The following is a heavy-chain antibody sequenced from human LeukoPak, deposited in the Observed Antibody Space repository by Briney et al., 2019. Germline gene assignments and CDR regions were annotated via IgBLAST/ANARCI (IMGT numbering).Heavy chain of an antibody. Sequence: GASVKVSCKVSGYTLTELSMHWVRQAPGKGLEGMGGFDPEDGETIYAQKFQGRVTMTEDTSTDTAYMELSSLRSEDTAVDYCATVRAAAGTEYWYFDLWGRGTLVTVSS. J-gene: IGHJ2*01. CDR2: FDPEDGET. CDR3: ATVRAAAGTEYWYFDL. V-gene: IGHV1-24*01. D-gene: IGHD6-13*01. CDR1: GYTLTELS.